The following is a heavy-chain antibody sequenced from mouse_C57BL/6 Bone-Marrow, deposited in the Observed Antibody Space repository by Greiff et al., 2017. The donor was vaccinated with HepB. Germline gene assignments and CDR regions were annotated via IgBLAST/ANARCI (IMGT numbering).Heavy chain of an antibody. CDR2: ISDGGSYT. Sequence: EVKLMESGGGLVKPGGSLKLSCAASGFTFSSYAMSWVRQTPEKRLEWVATISDGGSYTYYPDNVKGRFTISRDNAKNNLYLQMSHLKSEDTAMYDCARDRNYYGSRGFAYWGQGTLVTVSA. J-gene: IGHJ3*01. V-gene: IGHV5-4*01. D-gene: IGHD1-1*01. CDR3: ARDRNYYGSRGFAY. CDR1: GFTFSSYA.